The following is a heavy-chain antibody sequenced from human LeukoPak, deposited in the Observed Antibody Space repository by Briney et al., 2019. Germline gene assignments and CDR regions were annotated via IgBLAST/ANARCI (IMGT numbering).Heavy chain of an antibody. D-gene: IGHD2-15*01. CDR3: ARPVTSSCYSLDY. V-gene: IGHV1-8*01. CDR1: GYTFTSYD. CDR2: MNPNSGNT. J-gene: IGHJ4*02. Sequence: ASVKVSCKAPGYTFTSYDINWVRQATGQGLEWMGWMNPNSGNTGYAQKFQGRVTMTRNTSISTAYMELSSLRSEDTAVYYCARPVTSSCYSLDYWGQGTLVTVSS.